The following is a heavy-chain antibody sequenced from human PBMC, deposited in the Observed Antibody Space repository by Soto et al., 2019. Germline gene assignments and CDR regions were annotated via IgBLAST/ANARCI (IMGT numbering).Heavy chain of an antibody. Sequence: EWMGIINPSGGSTSYEQKFQGRATMTRDTSTSTVYMELSSLRSEDTAVYYCAREGNYYGSGVPRAFDIWGQGTMVTVSS. CDR3: AREGNYYGSGVPRAFDI. D-gene: IGHD3-10*01. J-gene: IGHJ3*02. V-gene: IGHV1-46*01. CDR2: INPSGGST.